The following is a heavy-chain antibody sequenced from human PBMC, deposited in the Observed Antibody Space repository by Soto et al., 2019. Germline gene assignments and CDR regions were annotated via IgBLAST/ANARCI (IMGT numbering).Heavy chain of an antibody. Sequence: EVQLVESGGGLTQPGGSLRLSCAVSGFPDSTNHVTWVRQATGKGLQWVSAIYNDGNTYYADSVKGRFTISRDTSKNTVFLQMNSRGAEDTAVYYCAGYGGNSVWGQGTLVTVSS. D-gene: IGHD4-17*01. CDR2: IYNDGNT. CDR3: AGYGGNSV. J-gene: IGHJ4*02. V-gene: IGHV3-53*01. CDR1: GFPDSTNH.